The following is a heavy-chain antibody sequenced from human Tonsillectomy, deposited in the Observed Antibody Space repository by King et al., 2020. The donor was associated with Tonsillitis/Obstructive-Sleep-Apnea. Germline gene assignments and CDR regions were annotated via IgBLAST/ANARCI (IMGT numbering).Heavy chain of an antibody. CDR1: GFGFNNYA. CDR2: ISGSGSIT. J-gene: IGHJ3*02. CDR3: AKNSGHDSTEAIDI. D-gene: IGHD1-26*01. Sequence: VQLVESGGGLVQPGGSLRLSCAASGFGFNNYAMSWVRQAPGKGLEWVSGISGSGSITYYADSGKVRFTISRDNSISKHTLYLQMNSLRAEDTTVYHCAKNSGHDSTEAIDIWGHGTMVSVSP. V-gene: IGHV3-23*04.